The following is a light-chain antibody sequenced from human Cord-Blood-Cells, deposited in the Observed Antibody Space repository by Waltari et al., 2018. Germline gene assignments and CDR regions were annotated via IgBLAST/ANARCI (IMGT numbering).Light chain of an antibody. Sequence: DIQMTQSPSTLSASVGDRVTITCRASQSISSWLAWYQQKPGKVPKLLIYKASSFESGVPSRFSGSGSGTEFTLTISSLQPDDFATYYCQQYNSYSRTFGQGTKVEIK. CDR2: KAS. V-gene: IGKV1-5*03. J-gene: IGKJ1*01. CDR3: QQYNSYSRT. CDR1: QSISSW.